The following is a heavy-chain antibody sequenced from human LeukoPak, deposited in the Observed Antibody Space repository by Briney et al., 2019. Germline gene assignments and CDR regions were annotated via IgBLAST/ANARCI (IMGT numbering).Heavy chain of an antibody. CDR1: GFTFSGYA. J-gene: IGHJ4*02. D-gene: IGHD5-18*01. CDR3: ARDTPGYSYGSGVDY. Sequence: GGSLRLSCAASGFTFSGYAMSWVRQAPGKGLEWVSAISGSGGSTYYADSVKGRFTISRDNSKNTLYLQMNSLRAEDTAVYYCARDTPGYSYGSGVDYWGQGTLVTVSS. V-gene: IGHV3-23*01. CDR2: ISGSGGST.